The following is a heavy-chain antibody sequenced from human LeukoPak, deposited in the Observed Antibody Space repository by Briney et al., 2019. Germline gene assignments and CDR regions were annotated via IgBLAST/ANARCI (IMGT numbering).Heavy chain of an antibody. Sequence: GGSLRLSCAASGFTFSSYAMSWVRQAPGKGLEWVSAISGSGGSTYYADSVKGRFTISRDNSKNTLYLQMNSLRAEDTAVYYCARDGAMVSPYYYYYYMDVWGKGTTVTVSS. CDR2: ISGSGGST. J-gene: IGHJ6*03. CDR3: ARDGAMVSPYYYYYYMDV. D-gene: IGHD5-18*01. V-gene: IGHV3-23*01. CDR1: GFTFSSYA.